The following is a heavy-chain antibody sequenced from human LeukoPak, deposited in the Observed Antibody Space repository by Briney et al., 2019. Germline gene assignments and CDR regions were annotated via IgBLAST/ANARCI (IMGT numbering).Heavy chain of an antibody. J-gene: IGHJ5*02. Sequence: TSETLSLTCTVSGASISSGSFYWSWIRQPAGKGLEWIGRIYTNGITNCTPSLKSRVTISADTSKNQFSLKLTSVTAADTAVYYCARDGGPNTRYSSSWTGWFDPWGQGALVTVSS. D-gene: IGHD6-13*01. V-gene: IGHV4-61*02. CDR1: GASISSGSFY. CDR3: ARDGGPNTRYSSSWTGWFDP. CDR2: IYTNGIT.